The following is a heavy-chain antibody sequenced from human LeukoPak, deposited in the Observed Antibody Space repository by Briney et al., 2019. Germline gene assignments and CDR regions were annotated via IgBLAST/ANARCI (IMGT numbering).Heavy chain of an antibody. CDR2: IYPGDSDT. Sequence: GESLKISCKGSGYSFTNYWIGWVRQVPGKGLEWMGIIYPGDSDTRYSPSFQGQVTISVDKSITTAYLQWNSLKASDSAIYYCARHSTSHSSDAFDIWGQGTLVIVSS. D-gene: IGHD6-6*01. CDR1: GYSFTNYW. J-gene: IGHJ3*02. CDR3: ARHSTSHSSDAFDI. V-gene: IGHV5-51*01.